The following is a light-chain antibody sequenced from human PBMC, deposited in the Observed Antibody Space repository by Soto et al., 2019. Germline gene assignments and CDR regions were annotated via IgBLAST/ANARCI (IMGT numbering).Light chain of an antibody. CDR2: WAS. J-gene: IGKJ2*01. CDR1: QSAGDSS. CDR3: QQYNSPPYT. Sequence: LTQSPGILSLSPGQRATLSCRASQSAGDSSLAWYQQKPGQPPRLLIYWASTRESGVPDRFSGSGSETDFTLTISSLQADDVAVYYCQQYNSPPYTFGQGTKLEIK. V-gene: IGKV4-1*01.